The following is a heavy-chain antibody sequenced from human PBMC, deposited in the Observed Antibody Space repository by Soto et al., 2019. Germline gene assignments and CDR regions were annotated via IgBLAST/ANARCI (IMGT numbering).Heavy chain of an antibody. Sequence: QLVESGGGLVKPGGSLRLSCAASGFTFSSYSMNWVRQAPGKGLEWVSSINYKSHIDYADSVKGRFTISRDNAKNSLYLQMNSLRAEDTAVYFCARDLIYAGYYYYMDVWGIGTTVTVSS. CDR2: INYKSHI. CDR1: GFTFSSYS. J-gene: IGHJ6*03. D-gene: IGHD3-10*01. V-gene: IGHV3-21*01. CDR3: ARDLIYAGYYYYMDV.